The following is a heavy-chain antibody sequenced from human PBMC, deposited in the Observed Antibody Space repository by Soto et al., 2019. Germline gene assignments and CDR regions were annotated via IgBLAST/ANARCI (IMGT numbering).Heavy chain of an antibody. J-gene: IGHJ6*02. Sequence: GGSVKVSCNASGYTFISYDINWVRHATGQGLESMGWMNPNSGNTGYAQKFQGRVTMTRNTSISTAYIELSSLRSEDTAVYYCARLIPIFGVVHLEYYYGMDVWGQGTTVTV. V-gene: IGHV1-8*01. CDR1: GYTFISYD. D-gene: IGHD3-3*01. CDR3: ARLIPIFGVVHLEYYYGMDV. CDR2: MNPNSGNT.